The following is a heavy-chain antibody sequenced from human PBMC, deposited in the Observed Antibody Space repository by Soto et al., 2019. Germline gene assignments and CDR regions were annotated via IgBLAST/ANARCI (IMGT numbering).Heavy chain of an antibody. J-gene: IGHJ5*02. CDR2: IYYSGST. D-gene: IGHD1-26*01. CDR1: GASISSSSYY. CDR3: ATQEVGGSYVYTFDP. V-gene: IGHV4-39*02. Sequence: SETLSLTCTVSGASISSSSYYWGWIRQPPGKGLEWIGSIYYSGSTYYNPSLKSRVTISVDTSKNHFSLKLSSVTSADTAVYYCATQEVGGSYVYTFDPWGQGTLVTVS.